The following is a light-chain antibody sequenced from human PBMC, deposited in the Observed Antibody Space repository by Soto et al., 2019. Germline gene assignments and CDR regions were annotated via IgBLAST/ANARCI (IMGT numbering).Light chain of an antibody. Sequence: EIVMTQSPATLSVSPGERATLSCRASQSVSSNLAWYQQKPGQAPRLLIYGASTRATGIPARFSGSGSGTGFTLTISSLQSEDFAVYYCQQYNNRPRTFGQGTKVDIK. V-gene: IGKV3-15*01. CDR2: GAS. CDR1: QSVSSN. J-gene: IGKJ1*01. CDR3: QQYNNRPRT.